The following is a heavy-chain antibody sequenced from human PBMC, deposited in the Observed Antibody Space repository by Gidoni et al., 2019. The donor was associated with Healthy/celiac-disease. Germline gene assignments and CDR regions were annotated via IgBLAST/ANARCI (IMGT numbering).Heavy chain of an antibody. CDR1: GYTFTSYD. D-gene: IGHD2-21*01. J-gene: IGHJ4*02. V-gene: IGHV1-8*01. Sequence: SGAEGKKPGASEKGSCKASGYTFTSYDINWVGQATGQGLEWMGWMNPNSGNTGYAQKFQGRVTMTRNTSISAAYMELSSLRSEDTAVYYCARGRAYDYGDYWGQGTLVTVSS. CDR2: MNPNSGNT. CDR3: ARGRAYDYGDY.